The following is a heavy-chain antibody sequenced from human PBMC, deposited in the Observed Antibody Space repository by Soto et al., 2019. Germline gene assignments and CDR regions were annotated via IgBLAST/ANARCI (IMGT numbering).Heavy chain of an antibody. J-gene: IGHJ5*02. Sequence: VASVKVSCKASGGTFSSYAISWVRQAPGQGLEWMGGIIPIFGTANYAQKFQGRVTITADESTSTAYMELSSLRSEDTAVYYCARSFWREWLSDYNWYDPWGQGTLVTVS. CDR2: IIPIFGTA. V-gene: IGHV1-69*13. CDR1: GGTFSSYA. D-gene: IGHD3-3*01. CDR3: ARSFWREWLSDYNWYDP.